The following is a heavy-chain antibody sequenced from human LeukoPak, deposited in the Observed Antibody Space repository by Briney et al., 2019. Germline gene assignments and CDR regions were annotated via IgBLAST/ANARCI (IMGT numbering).Heavy chain of an antibody. Sequence: SETLSLTCTVSGGSISSGGYYWSWIRQPPGKGLEWIGYIYHSGSTYYNPSLKSRVTISVDRSKNQFSLKLSSVTAADTAVYYCARAEAAIFDYWGQGTLVTVSS. J-gene: IGHJ4*02. CDR2: IYHSGST. V-gene: IGHV4-30-2*01. D-gene: IGHD5-18*01. CDR1: GGSISSGGYY. CDR3: ARAEAAIFDY.